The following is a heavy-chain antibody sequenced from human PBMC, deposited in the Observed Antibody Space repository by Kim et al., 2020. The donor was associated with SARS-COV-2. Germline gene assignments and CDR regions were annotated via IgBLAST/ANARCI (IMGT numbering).Heavy chain of an antibody. V-gene: IGHV3-23*01. J-gene: IGHJ5*02. D-gene: IGHD2-21*01. Sequence: GGSLRLSCVASGFTLSDYAMSWVRQAPGKGLEWVSSIRKSGTPTYYADSVKGRFTVSRDNSKNTLYLEMSSLRAEDTAVYNCAKGSGDSGYFLYLWGQGTLVTVSS. CDR3: AKGSGDSGYFLYL. CDR2: IRKSGTPT. CDR1: GFTLSDYA.